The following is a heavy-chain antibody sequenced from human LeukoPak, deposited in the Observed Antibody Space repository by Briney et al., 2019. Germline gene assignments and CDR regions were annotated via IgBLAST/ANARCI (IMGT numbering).Heavy chain of an antibody. CDR1: GSSISGYY. CDR3: ARESLYYYDSSGYYRAFDI. Sequence: SETLSLTCTVSGSSISGYYWSWIRQSPGKGLEWIGYIYYSGSSSYNPSLKSRVTISVDTSKNQFSLKLSSVTAADTAVYYCARESLYYYDSSGYYRAFDIWGQGTMVTVSS. V-gene: IGHV4-59*01. CDR2: IYYSGSS. J-gene: IGHJ3*02. D-gene: IGHD3-22*01.